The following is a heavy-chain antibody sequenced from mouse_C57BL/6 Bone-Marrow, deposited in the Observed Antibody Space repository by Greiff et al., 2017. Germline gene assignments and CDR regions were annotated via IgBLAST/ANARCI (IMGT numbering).Heavy chain of an antibody. CDR3: ARERSTTVDYYAMDY. V-gene: IGHV5-16*01. D-gene: IGHD1-1*01. J-gene: IGHJ4*01. CDR1: GFTFSDSY. CDR2: INYDGSST. Sequence: EVKVVESEGGLVQPGSSMKLSCTASGFTFSDSYMAWVRPVPETGLEWVANINYDGSSTYYLDSLKSRFIISRDNAKNILYLQMSSLKSEDTATYYCARERSTTVDYYAMDYWGQGTSVTVSS.